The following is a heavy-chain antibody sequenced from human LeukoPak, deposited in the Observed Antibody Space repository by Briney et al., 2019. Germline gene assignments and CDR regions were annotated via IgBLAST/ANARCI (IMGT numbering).Heavy chain of an antibody. J-gene: IGHJ4*02. CDR1: GGTFSSYA. CDR2: IIPIYDPV. V-gene: IGHV1-69*05. D-gene: IGHD2-21*02. CDR3: AREPLGCGGDCHFDY. Sequence: ASVKVSCKASGGTFSSYALSWMRQAPGQGLEWMGRIIPIYDPVDYAQRFQGRVTITTDESTNTVYMELSSLRYEDTAVYYCAREPLGCGGDCHFDYWGQGTLVTVSS.